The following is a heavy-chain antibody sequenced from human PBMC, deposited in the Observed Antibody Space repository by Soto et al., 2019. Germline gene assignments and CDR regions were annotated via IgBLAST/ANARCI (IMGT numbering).Heavy chain of an antibody. Sequence: QVQLVQSGAEEKKPGASVKVSCKASGYTFTSYAMHWVRQAPGQRLEWMGWINAGNGNTKYSRKFKGRVTITRDTSASTVYMELSSLRAEDTAVYYCARSSGYYLIDDYWGQGTLVTVSS. CDR2: INAGNGNT. CDR1: GYTFTSYA. CDR3: ARSSGYYLIDDY. D-gene: IGHD3-22*01. J-gene: IGHJ4*02. V-gene: IGHV1-3*05.